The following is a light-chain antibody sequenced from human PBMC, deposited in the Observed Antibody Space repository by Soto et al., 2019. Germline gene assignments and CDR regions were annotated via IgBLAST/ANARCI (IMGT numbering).Light chain of an antibody. V-gene: IGKV3-20*01. CDR2: GAY. CDR3: QQYGSSFRYT. CDR1: QSVNGNY. J-gene: IGKJ2*01. Sequence: EIVLTQSPGTLSLSPGERATLSCRASQSVNGNYLTWYQQKPGQAHRLLIYGAYTRATGTPDRFSGSGSGTDFTLTISRREPEAVVVYYCQQYGSSFRYTFGQGTKLEIK.